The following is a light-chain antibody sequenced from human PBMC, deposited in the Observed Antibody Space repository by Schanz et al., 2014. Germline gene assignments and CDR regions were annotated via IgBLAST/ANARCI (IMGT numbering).Light chain of an antibody. CDR3: QQYNDWPWT. J-gene: IGKJ1*01. CDR2: GAS. Sequence: EIVMTQSPATLSVSPGQSATLSCRASQSIGNNLAWYQQKPGQAPGVLISGASTRATGVPARFSGSGSGTEFTLTISSLQSEDFAVYFCQQYNDWPWTFGQGTKVEIK. V-gene: IGKV3-15*01. CDR1: QSIGNN.